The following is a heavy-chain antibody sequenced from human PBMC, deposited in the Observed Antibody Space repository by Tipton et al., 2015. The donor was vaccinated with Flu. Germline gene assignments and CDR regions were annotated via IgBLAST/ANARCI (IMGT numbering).Heavy chain of an antibody. Sequence: LRLSCTVSGGSISRSYYYWNWIRQHPGKGLEWIGNIYYSGGTYYNPPLKSRVTISVDTSKNQFSLKLSSVTAADTAVYYCAREWRCTSTSCYTYGIYFDYWGQGTLVPVSS. CDR2: IYYSGGT. D-gene: IGHD2-2*01. V-gene: IGHV4-31*03. CDR1: GGSISRSYYY. CDR3: AREWRCTSTSCYTYGIYFDY. J-gene: IGHJ4*02.